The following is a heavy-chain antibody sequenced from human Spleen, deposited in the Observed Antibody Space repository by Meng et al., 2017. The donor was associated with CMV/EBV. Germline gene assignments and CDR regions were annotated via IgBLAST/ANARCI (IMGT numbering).Heavy chain of an antibody. CDR2: ISSSSSYI. D-gene: IGHD2-2*01. CDR1: FSSYS. CDR3: ARARERDIVVVPAASAFDP. Sequence: FSSYSRNWVRQAPGKGLEWVSSISSSSSYIYYADSVKGRFTVSRDNAKNSLYLQMNSLRAEDTAVYYCARARERDIVVVPAASAFDPWGQGTLVTVSS. J-gene: IGHJ5*02. V-gene: IGHV3-21*01.